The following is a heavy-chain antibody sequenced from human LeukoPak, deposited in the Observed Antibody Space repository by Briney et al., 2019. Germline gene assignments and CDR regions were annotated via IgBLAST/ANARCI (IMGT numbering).Heavy chain of an antibody. V-gene: IGHV1-58*01. CDR3: AADLSNPRMGASYLDS. J-gene: IGHJ4*02. D-gene: IGHD3-16*01. Sequence: ASVKVSCKASGFTSTNFAVQWVRQARGQRLEWIGWVIVGSGATKCAQDFQERVTITRDLSTSTLYMELRSLTSEDTAVYYCAADLSNPRMGASYLDSWGQGTLVTVSS. CDR2: VIVGSGAT. CDR1: GFTSTNFA.